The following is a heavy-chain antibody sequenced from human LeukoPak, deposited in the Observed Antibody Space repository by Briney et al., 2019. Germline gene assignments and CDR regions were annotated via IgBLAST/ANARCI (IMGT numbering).Heavy chain of an antibody. Sequence: SETLSLTCTVSGGSIGRNIYYGGWIRQPPGKGLEWVGSVSHSGNTYYNASLKSRVTVSVDTSKNQFALKVSSVTTADTAVHYCARHQFYGSGSYYFDQWGQGTLVTVSS. D-gene: IGHD3-10*01. CDR2: VSHSGNT. J-gene: IGHJ4*02. V-gene: IGHV4-39*01. CDR1: GGSIGRNIYY. CDR3: ARHQFYGSGSYYFDQ.